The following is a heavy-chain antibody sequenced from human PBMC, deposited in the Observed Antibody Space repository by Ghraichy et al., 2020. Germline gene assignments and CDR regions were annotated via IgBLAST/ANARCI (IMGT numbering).Heavy chain of an antibody. Sequence: GGSLRLSCAASGFTFSYYWIHWVRQAPGKGLVWVSRINSDGSSTSYADSVKGRFTISRDNAKNTLYLQMNSLIPGDTAVYYCARGSLGYCSGGSCPRGVFDIWGRGTMVTVSS. CDR3: ARGSLGYCSGGSCPRGVFDI. J-gene: IGHJ3*02. V-gene: IGHV3-74*01. CDR2: INSDGSST. D-gene: IGHD2-15*01. CDR1: GFTFSYYW.